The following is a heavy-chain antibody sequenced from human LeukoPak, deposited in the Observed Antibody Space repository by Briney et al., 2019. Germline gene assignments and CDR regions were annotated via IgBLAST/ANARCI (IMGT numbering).Heavy chain of an antibody. V-gene: IGHV3-7*01. CDR2: INPDGNKK. Sequence: PGGSLRLSRAVSGLTSSSSWMDWVRQAPGKGLEWVASINPDGNKKYSADSVKGRFTISRDNAENSLYLQMNSLRVEDTAFYYCARDLAYSRLDYWGQGMLVTVSS. J-gene: IGHJ4*02. CDR1: GLTSSSSW. CDR3: ARDLAYSRLDY. D-gene: IGHD5-18*01.